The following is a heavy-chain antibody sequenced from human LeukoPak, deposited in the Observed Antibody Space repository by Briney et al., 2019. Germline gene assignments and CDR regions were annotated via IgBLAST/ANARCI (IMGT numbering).Heavy chain of an antibody. Sequence: GGSLRLSCAASGFTFSSYDMNWVRQAPGKGLEWVSSISSGGNTIYYADSVKGRFTISRDNAKNSLFLQMNSLRAEDTAVYYCARVRGYSGYVLGYWLDPWGQGTLVTVSS. D-gene: IGHD5-12*01. CDR3: ARVRGYSGYVLGYWLDP. V-gene: IGHV3-48*03. CDR2: ISSGGNTI. J-gene: IGHJ5*02. CDR1: GFTFSSYD.